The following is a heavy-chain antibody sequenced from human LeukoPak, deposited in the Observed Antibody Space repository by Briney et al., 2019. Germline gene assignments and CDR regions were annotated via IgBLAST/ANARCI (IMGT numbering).Heavy chain of an antibody. CDR3: ARTRARGLIGY. CDR2: IKQDGRER. J-gene: IGHJ4*02. CDR1: GFTFSSYW. D-gene: IGHD3-10*01. Sequence: GGSLRLSCAASGFTFSSYWMTWVRQAPGKGLEWVANIKQDGRERFYVDSVKGRFTISRDNAKNSLYLQMSSLRAEDTAVYYCARTRARGLIGYWGQGTLVTVSS. V-gene: IGHV3-7*01.